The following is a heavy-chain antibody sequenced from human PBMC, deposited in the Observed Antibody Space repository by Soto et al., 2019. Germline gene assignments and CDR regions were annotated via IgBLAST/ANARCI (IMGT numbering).Heavy chain of an antibody. V-gene: IGHV1-69*12. Sequence: QVQLVQSGAEVKKPGSSVKVSCKASGGTFSSYAISWVRQAPGQGLEWMGGIIPIFGTANYAQKFQGRVKITADASTSTAYIELSSLRSEDTAVYYCARDGQGLAPAGYWYCDLWGRGTLVTVSS. CDR2: IIPIFGTA. J-gene: IGHJ2*01. CDR1: GGTFSSYA. D-gene: IGHD6-13*01. CDR3: ARDGQGLAPAGYWYCDL.